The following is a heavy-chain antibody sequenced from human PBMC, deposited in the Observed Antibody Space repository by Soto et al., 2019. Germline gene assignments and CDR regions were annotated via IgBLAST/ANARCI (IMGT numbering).Heavy chain of an antibody. V-gene: IGHV4-30-4*01. D-gene: IGHD6-6*01. CDR3: ANENSSYNWFDP. CDR2: IYYSGST. Sequence: TLSLTCTVSGVSISSGDYYWSWIRQPPGKGLEWIGYIYYSGSTYYNPSLKSGVTISVDTSKNQFSLKLSSVTAADTAVYYCANENSSYNWFDPWGQGTLVTVSS. J-gene: IGHJ5*02. CDR1: GVSISSGDYY.